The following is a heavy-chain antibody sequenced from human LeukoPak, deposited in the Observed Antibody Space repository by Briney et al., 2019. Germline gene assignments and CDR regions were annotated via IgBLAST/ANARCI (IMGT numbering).Heavy chain of an antibody. CDR3: ARGGYCGGDCSEYYYYYYGMDV. V-gene: IGHV1-46*01. J-gene: IGHJ6*02. CDR2: INPSGGST. D-gene: IGHD2-21*02. CDR1: GYTFTSYY. Sequence: ASVKVSCKASGYTFTSYYMHWVRQAPGQGLEWMGIINPSGGSTSYAQKFQGRVTMTRDTSTSTVYMELSSLRSEDTAVYYCARGGYCGGDCSEYYYYYYGMDVWGQGTTVTVSS.